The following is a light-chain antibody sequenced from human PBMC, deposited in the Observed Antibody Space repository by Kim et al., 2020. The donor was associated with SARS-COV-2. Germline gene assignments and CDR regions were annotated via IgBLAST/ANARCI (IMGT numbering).Light chain of an antibody. Sequence: VTPGQQARLTCSGDKLGDKYATWDQHKPGQSPVVVILRDNRRPAGSPERFSGSNSGNTATLTISGTRAMNEADYYCQAWDSSIYVFGTGTKVTVL. CDR2: RDN. V-gene: IGLV3-1*01. J-gene: IGLJ1*01. CDR1: KLGDKY. CDR3: QAWDSSIYV.